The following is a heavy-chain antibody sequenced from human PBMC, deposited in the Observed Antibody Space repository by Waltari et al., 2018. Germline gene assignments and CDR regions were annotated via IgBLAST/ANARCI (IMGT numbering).Heavy chain of an antibody. CDR1: GGSISSHY. V-gene: IGHV4-59*11. Sequence: QVQLQESGPGLVKPSETLSLTCTVSGGSISSHYWSWIRHPPGKGLAWIGYIYYSGSTNYNPSPKRRVTISVDTSKNQFPLKLSSVTAADTAGYYCGRGDLIGLRGNAFDIWGQGTMVTVSS. CDR2: IYYSGST. D-gene: IGHD3-22*01. CDR3: GRGDLIGLRGNAFDI. J-gene: IGHJ3*02.